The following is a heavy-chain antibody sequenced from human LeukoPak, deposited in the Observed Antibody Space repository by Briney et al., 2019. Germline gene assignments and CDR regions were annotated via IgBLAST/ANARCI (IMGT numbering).Heavy chain of an antibody. D-gene: IGHD3-3*01. V-gene: IGHV1-24*01. CDR1: GNTLTAFS. J-gene: IGHJ4*02. CDR3: TASLMILVDFWSGYYDY. CDR2: FDPEDGET. Sequence: GASVKASCKVSGNTLTAFSKHWVRQAAGRGLEWMGSFDPEDGETLYAHKFQGRVTMTADTSIDTAYMELSSLRSEDTALYYCTASLMILVDFWSGYYDYWGQGTLVTVSS.